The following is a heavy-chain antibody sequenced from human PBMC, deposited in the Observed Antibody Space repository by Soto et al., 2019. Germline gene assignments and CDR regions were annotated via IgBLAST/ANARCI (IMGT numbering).Heavy chain of an antibody. J-gene: IGHJ6*03. Sequence: SETLSLTCTVSGGSISSSSYYWGWIRQPPGKGLEWIGSIYYSGSTYYNPSLKSRVTISVDTSKNQFSLKLSSVTAADTAVYYCARVEGFGEFGEGPKYYYYYYMDVWGKGTTVTVSS. D-gene: IGHD3-10*01. CDR2: IYYSGST. CDR1: GGSISSSSYY. V-gene: IGHV4-39*01. CDR3: ARVEGFGEFGEGPKYYYYYYMDV.